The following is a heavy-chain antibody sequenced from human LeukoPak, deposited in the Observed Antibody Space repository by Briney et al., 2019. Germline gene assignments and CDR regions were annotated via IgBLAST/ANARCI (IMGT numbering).Heavy chain of an antibody. J-gene: IGHJ4*02. D-gene: IGHD3-10*01. Sequence: MASETLSLTCTVSGGSISSSSYYWGWIRQPPWKGLEWIGSIYYSGSTYYNPSLKSRVTISVDTSKNQFSLKLSSVTAADTAVYYCAIDLTSGFDYWGQGTLVTVSS. CDR2: IYYSGST. V-gene: IGHV4-39*01. CDR3: AIDLTSGFDY. CDR1: GGSISSSSYY.